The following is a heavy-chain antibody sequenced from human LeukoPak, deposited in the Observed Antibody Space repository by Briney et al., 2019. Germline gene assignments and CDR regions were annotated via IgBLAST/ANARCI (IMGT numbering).Heavy chain of an antibody. Sequence: GGSLRLSCSASGFIFSPYAMHWVRQAPGKGLEYVSSISSEGKATYYADSVKGRFTISRDNSKNTLYLQMSSLRPEDTAVYYCVKDRWVDHWGQGTLVTVSS. J-gene: IGHJ4*02. D-gene: IGHD6-13*01. CDR3: VKDRWVDH. V-gene: IGHV3-64D*06. CDR1: GFIFSPYA. CDR2: ISSEGKAT.